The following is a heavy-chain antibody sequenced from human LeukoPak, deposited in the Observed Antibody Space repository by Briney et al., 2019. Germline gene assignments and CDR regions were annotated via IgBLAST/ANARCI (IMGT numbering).Heavy chain of an antibody. CDR1: EFTFSSYA. J-gene: IGHJ6*03. V-gene: IGHV3-23*01. CDR2: MSYNGGRV. D-gene: IGHD4-17*01. Sequence: GGSLRLSCVASEFTFSSYAVSWVRQARWKGLEWVSFMSYNGGRVHYADSVKGRFTISRDKSRNTVYLQMNSLRAEDTAVYYCGKDQGNGDYYRNYYYMEVWGKGTTVIVSS. CDR3: GKDQGNGDYYRNYYYMEV.